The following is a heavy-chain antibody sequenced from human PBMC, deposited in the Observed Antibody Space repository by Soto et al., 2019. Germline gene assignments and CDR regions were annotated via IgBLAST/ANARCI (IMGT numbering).Heavy chain of an antibody. J-gene: IGHJ3*02. Sequence: PGGSLRLSCAASGFTFSSYGMHWVRQAPGKGLEWVAVIWYDGSNKYYADSVKGRFTISRDNSKNTLYLQMNSLRAEDTAVYYCARDQYDYIWGSYRPKRAETDAFDIWGQGTMVTVSS. CDR2: IWYDGSNK. D-gene: IGHD3-16*02. CDR1: GFTFSSYG. V-gene: IGHV3-33*01. CDR3: ARDQYDYIWGSYRPKRAETDAFDI.